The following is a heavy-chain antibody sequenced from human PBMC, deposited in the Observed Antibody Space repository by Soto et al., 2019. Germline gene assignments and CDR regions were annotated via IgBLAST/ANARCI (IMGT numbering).Heavy chain of an antibody. CDR3: ARDRRDIVVVPAANWFDP. Sequence: ASVKVSCKASGGTFSSYAISWVRQAPGQGLEWMGGIIPIFGTANYAQKFQGRVTITADESTSTAYMELSSLRSEDTAVYYCARDRRDIVVVPAANWFDPWGQGTLVTVSS. CDR2: IIPIFGTA. CDR1: GGTFSSYA. V-gene: IGHV1-69*13. J-gene: IGHJ5*02. D-gene: IGHD2-2*01.